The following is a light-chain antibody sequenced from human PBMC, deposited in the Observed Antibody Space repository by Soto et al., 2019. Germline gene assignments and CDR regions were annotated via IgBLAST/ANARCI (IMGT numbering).Light chain of an antibody. V-gene: IGKV3D-15*01. CDR3: QQYYNWPQLT. CDR1: QSVSSSY. J-gene: IGKJ4*01. CDR2: GAS. Sequence: IVLTQSPDTLSLSPGETATLSCRASQSVSSSYLAWYQQKPGQAPRLLIYGASSRATGIPARFSGSGSGTEFTLTISGLQSEDFAVYYCQQYYNWPQLTFGGGTKVDIK.